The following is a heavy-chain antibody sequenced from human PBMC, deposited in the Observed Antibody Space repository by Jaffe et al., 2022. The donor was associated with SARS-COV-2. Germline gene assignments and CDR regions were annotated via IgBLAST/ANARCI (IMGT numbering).Heavy chain of an antibody. Sequence: QVQLVQSGAEVKKPGSSVKVSCKASGGTFSSYAISWVRQAPGQGLEWMGGIIPIFGTANYAQKFQGRVTITADESTSTAYMELSSLRSEDTAVYYCATYDTPGIAAAAFYYGMDVWGQGTTVTVSS. CDR3: ATYDTPGIAAAAFYYGMDV. CDR2: IIPIFGTA. D-gene: IGHD6-13*01. V-gene: IGHV1-69*01. J-gene: IGHJ6*02. CDR1: GGTFSSYA.